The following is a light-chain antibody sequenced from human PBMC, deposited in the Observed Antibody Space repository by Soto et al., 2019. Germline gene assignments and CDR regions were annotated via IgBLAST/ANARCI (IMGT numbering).Light chain of an antibody. V-gene: IGKV3-20*01. CDR3: QQYGGVPFT. Sequence: EIVLTQSPGTLSLSPGEGATLSCRASQSVTSNYVAWYQQKPGQAPRLLMYGVSSRATGIPDRFSGSGSGTDFTLTISRLEPEDCAVFYCQQYGGVPFTFGPGTKVDIK. J-gene: IGKJ3*01. CDR2: GVS. CDR1: QSVTSNY.